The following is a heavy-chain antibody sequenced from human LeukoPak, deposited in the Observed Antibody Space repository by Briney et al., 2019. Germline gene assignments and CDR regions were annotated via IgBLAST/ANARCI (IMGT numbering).Heavy chain of an antibody. V-gene: IGHV3-48*01. CDR1: GFTFSSYS. CDR2: ISSSSSTI. D-gene: IGHD4-11*01. Sequence: GGSLRLSCAASGFTFSSYSMNWVRQAPGKGLEWVSYISSSSSTIYYADSVKGRFTISRDNAKNSLYLQMNSLRAEDTAVYYCARDGAVTTRSYYYMDLWGKGTTVTVSS. CDR3: ARDGAVTTRSYYYMDL. J-gene: IGHJ6*03.